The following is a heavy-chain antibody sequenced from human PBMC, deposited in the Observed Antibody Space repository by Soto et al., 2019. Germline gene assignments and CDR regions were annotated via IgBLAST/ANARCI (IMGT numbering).Heavy chain of an antibody. V-gene: IGHV1-69*02. D-gene: IGHD3-16*01. CDR2: IIPILGIA. J-gene: IGHJ3*02. CDR3: ARSGGLGGHGAFDI. CDR1: GGTFSSYT. Sequence: GASVKVSCKASGGTFSSYTISWVRQAPGQGLEWMGRIIPILGIANYAQKFQGRVTITADKSTSTAYMELSSLRSEDTAVYYCARSGGLGGHGAFDIWGQGTMVTVSS.